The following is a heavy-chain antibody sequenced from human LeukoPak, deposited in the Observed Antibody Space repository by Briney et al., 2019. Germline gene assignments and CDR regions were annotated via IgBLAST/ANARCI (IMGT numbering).Heavy chain of an antibody. CDR3: ARKDGDF. CDR1: GGSISSHY. J-gene: IGHJ4*02. V-gene: IGHV4-4*07. CDR2: VYPSGST. Sequence: PSETLSLTCTVSGGSISSHYWSWIRQPAGKGLEYIGRVYPSGSTNDNPSLESRLTMSLDTSKNQISLRLSSVTAADTAVYYCARKDGDFWGQGTLVTVSS.